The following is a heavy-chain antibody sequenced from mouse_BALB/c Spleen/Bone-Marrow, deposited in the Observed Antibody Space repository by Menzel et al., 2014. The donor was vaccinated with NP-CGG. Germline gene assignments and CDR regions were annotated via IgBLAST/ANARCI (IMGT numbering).Heavy chain of an antibody. V-gene: IGHV1S81*02. Sequence: VKLQESEAELVKPGASVKLSCKASGYTFTSYYMYWVKQRPGQGLEWIGGINPSNGGTNFNEKFKSKATLTVDKSSSTAYMQLSSLTSEDSAVYYCTRSEPFAYWGQGTLVTVSA. J-gene: IGHJ3*01. CDR3: TRSEPFAY. CDR1: GYTFTSYY. CDR2: INPSNGGT.